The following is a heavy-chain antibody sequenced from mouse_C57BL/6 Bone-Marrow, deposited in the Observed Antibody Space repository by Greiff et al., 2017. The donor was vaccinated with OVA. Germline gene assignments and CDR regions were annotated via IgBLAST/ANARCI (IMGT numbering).Heavy chain of an antibody. CDR1: GYTFTSYW. CDR3: ARRGLRPFAY. Sequence: QVQLKQPGAELVKPGASVKLSCKASGYTFTSYWMQWVKQRPGQGFEWIGEIDPSDSYTNYNQKFKGKATLTVDTSSSTAYMQLSSLTSEDSAVYYCARRGLRPFAYWGQGTLVTVSA. J-gene: IGHJ3*01. V-gene: IGHV1-50*01. CDR2: IDPSDSYT. D-gene: IGHD2-4*01.